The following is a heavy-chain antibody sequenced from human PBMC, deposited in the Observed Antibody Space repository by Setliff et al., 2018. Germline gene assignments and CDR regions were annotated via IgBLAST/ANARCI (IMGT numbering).Heavy chain of an antibody. J-gene: IGHJ4*02. CDR1: GYIFTNYN. D-gene: IGHD3-22*01. V-gene: IGHV1-3*01. CDR3: ASDVIVVAGTGTNY. Sequence: ASVKVSCKASGYIFTNYNVYWLRQAPGQTLELMGHVRGGNGDTKYSEKFQGRLTITRDISATTADMELFSLKSEDTAVYYCASDVIVVAGTGTNYWGQGTLVTVSS. CDR2: VRGGNGDT.